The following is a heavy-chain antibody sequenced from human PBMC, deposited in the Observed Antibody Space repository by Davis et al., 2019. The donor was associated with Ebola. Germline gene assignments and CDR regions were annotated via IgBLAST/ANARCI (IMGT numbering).Heavy chain of an antibody. Sequence: MPSETLSLTCAVYGGSFSGYYWSWIRQPPGKGLEWIGYIYSSGSTNYNPSLKTRVTISLDTSKNHLSLRLTSVTAADTAVYYCARGNCTGGVCGYDAFDFWGQGTMVTVSS. D-gene: IGHD2-8*02. CDR3: ARGNCTGGVCGYDAFDF. J-gene: IGHJ3*01. CDR1: GGSFSGYY. V-gene: IGHV4-59*01. CDR2: IYSSGST.